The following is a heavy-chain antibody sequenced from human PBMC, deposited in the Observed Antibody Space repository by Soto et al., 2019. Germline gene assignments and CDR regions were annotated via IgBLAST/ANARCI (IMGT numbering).Heavy chain of an antibody. Sequence: SETLSLTCAVSGGSISSSNWWSWVRQPPGKGLEWIGEIYHSGSTNYNPSLKSRVTISVDKSKNQFSLKLSSVTAADTAVYYCARAPYYGGNSGSFDYWGQGTLVTVSS. V-gene: IGHV4-4*02. CDR2: IYHSGST. CDR3: ARAPYYGGNSGSFDY. CDR1: GGSISSSNW. J-gene: IGHJ4*02. D-gene: IGHD4-17*01.